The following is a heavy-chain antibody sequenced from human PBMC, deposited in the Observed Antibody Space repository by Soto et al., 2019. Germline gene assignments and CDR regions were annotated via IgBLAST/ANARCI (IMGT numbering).Heavy chain of an antibody. CDR3: ARDAGGGTGNSYRYFDS. J-gene: IGHJ4*02. V-gene: IGHV4-31*03. CDR2: IYHTGST. Sequence: TLSLTCTVSGASISVQTYYWSWVRQLPGKGLESIGHIYHTGSTYYNPSLKSRLTISLDTSKNQFSLKLNSVTAADTAVYFCARDAGGGTGNSYRYFDSWGQGILVTVSS. D-gene: IGHD3-10*01. CDR1: GASISVQTYY.